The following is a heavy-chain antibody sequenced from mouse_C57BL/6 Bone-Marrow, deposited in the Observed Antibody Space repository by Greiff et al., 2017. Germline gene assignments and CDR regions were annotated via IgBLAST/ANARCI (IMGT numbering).Heavy chain of an antibody. CDR3: ARYSTFFFYFDY. J-gene: IGHJ2*01. CDR1: GFTFTTYP. Sequence: VQLMESGAELVKPGASVKLSCTASGFTFTTYPIEWMKQNHGKSLEWIGNFHPYNDDTKYTDKFKGKATFTVEKASNTLYLQLSHLTSDDTAVYYCARYSTFFFYFDYWGQGTTLTVSS. V-gene: IGHV1-47*01. CDR2: FHPYNDDT. D-gene: IGHD2-5*01.